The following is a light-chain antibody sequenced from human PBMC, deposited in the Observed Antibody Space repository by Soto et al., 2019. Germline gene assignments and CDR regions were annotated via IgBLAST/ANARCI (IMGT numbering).Light chain of an antibody. J-gene: IGKJ1*01. Sequence: DIQMTQSPSTLSASVGDRVTITCRAGQSISSRLAWYQQKPGKAPKLLIYKASSLESGVPSRFSGSGSGTEFTLTIISLQPDDFATFYCQQYNNYPWTFGQGTKVEIK. CDR1: QSISSR. CDR3: QQYNNYPWT. CDR2: KAS. V-gene: IGKV1-5*03.